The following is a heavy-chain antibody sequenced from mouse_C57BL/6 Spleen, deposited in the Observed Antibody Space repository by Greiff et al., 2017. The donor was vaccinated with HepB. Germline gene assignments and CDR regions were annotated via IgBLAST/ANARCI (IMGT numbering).Heavy chain of an antibody. V-gene: IGHV5-6*02. J-gene: IGHJ4*01. CDR3: ARHGIYYDLYYYAMDY. Sequence: DVMLVESGGDLVKPEGSLKLSCAASGFTFSSYGMSWVRQTPDKRLEWVATISSGGSYTYYPDSVKGRFTISRDNAKNTLYLQMSSLKSEDTAMYYCARHGIYYDLYYYAMDYWGQGTSVTVSS. CDR1: GFTFSSYG. D-gene: IGHD2-4*01. CDR2: ISSGGSYT.